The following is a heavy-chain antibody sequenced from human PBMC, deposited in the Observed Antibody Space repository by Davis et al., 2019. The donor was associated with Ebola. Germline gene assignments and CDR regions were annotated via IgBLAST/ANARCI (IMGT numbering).Heavy chain of an antibody. V-gene: IGHV3-33*01. CDR1: GFTFSSYG. CDR2: IWYDGSNK. Sequence: GGSLRLSCAASGFTFSSYGMHWVRQAPGKGLEWVAVIWYDGSNKYYADSVKGRFTISRDNAKNSLYLQMNSLRAEDTAVYYCARRKWLPDYYYYYGMDVWGQGTTVTVSS. D-gene: IGHD3-22*01. J-gene: IGHJ6*02. CDR3: ARRKWLPDYYYYYGMDV.